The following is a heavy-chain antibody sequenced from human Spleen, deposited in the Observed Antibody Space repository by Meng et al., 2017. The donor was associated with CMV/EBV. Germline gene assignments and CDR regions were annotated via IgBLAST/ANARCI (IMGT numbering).Heavy chain of an antibody. D-gene: IGHD2-15*01. Sequence: TVSGGSISSRSYYWGWIRQPPGKGLEWIGSMYYSGTTYYNPSLKSRVTISVDTSKNQFSLKLSSVTAADTAVYYCASDGGGRNYFDYWGQGTLVTVSS. CDR1: GGSISSRSYY. CDR3: ASDGGGRNYFDY. V-gene: IGHV4-39*07. CDR2: MYYSGTT. J-gene: IGHJ4*02.